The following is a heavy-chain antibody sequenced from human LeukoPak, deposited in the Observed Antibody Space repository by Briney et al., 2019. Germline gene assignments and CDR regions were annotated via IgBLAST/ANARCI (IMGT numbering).Heavy chain of an antibody. J-gene: IGHJ6*04. Sequence: GGSLRLSCAASGFTFSSYGMNWVRQAPGKGLEWVSSISSSSSYIYYADSVKGRFTISRDNAKNSLYLQMNSLRAEDTAVYYCARDREEDYGDYADYYYYYGMDVWGKGTTVTVSS. CDR1: GFTFSSYG. D-gene: IGHD4-17*01. CDR2: ISSSSSYI. CDR3: ARDREEDYGDYADYYYYYGMDV. V-gene: IGHV3-21*01.